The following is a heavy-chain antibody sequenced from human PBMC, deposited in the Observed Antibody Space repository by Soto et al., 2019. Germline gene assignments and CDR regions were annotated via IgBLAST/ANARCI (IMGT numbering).Heavy chain of an antibody. CDR3: AKERFGTSWVSFDY. CDR2: INRDGGTT. J-gene: IGHJ4*02. CDR1: GFIFDVYS. V-gene: IGHV3-43*01. Sequence: EVQLVESGGAVVHPGGSLRLSCAASGFIFDVYSMHWVRQVPGKGLEWVSLINRDGGTTYYADSVKGRFAVSRDNSKNSLYLQMNSLRTEDTALYYSAKERFGTSWVSFDYWGQGTLVTVSS. D-gene: IGHD6-13*01.